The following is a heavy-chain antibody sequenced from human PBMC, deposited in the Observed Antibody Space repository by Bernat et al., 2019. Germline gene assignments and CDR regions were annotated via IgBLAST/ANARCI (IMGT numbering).Heavy chain of an antibody. D-gene: IGHD3-10*01. J-gene: IGHJ4*02. CDR2: ISYDGSNK. Sequence: QVQLVESGGGVVQPGRSLRLSCAASGFTFSSYAMHWVRQAPGKGLEWVAVISYDGSNKYYADSVKGRFTISRDNSKNTLYLQMNSLRAEDTAVYYCARDEDTYYGSGSYYHLWNNKYFDYWGQGTLVTVSS. V-gene: IGHV3-30-3*01. CDR3: ARDEDTYYGSGSYYHLWNNKYFDY. CDR1: GFTFSSYA.